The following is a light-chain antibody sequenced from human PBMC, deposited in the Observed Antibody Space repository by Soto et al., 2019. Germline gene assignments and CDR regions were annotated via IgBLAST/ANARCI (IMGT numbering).Light chain of an antibody. J-gene: IGKJ2*01. V-gene: IGKV3-11*01. Sequence: EIVLTQSPATLSLSPGERATLSCRASQSVSSYLAWYQQKPGQAPRLLIYDASNRATGIPARFSGGGSRTDLTLAISSLEPEDFAVYYCQQRFNWPRFTFGQGTKLEIK. CDR2: DAS. CDR3: QQRFNWPRFT. CDR1: QSVSSY.